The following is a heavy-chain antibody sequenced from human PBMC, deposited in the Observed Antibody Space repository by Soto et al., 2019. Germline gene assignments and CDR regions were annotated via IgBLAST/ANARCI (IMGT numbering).Heavy chain of an antibody. D-gene: IGHD3-10*01. V-gene: IGHV4-34*01. CDR1: GGSFSGYY. J-gene: IGHJ2*01. CDR3: ARFGGSGRKRGLKSWYFDL. CDR2: INHSGST. Sequence: SETLSLTCVVYGGSFSGYYWSWIRQPPGKGLEWIGEINHSGSTNYNPSLKSRVPISVDTSKNQFSLKLSSVTAADTAVYYCARFGGSGRKRGLKSWYFDLWGRGTLVTVSS.